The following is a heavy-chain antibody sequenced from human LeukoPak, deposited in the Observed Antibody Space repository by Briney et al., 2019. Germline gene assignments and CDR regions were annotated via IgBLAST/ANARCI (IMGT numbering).Heavy chain of an antibody. Sequence: GGSLRLSCAASGFTFSSYAMHWVRQAPGKGLEWVAVISYDGSNKYYADSVKGRFTISRDNSKNTLYLQMNSLRAEDTAVYYRARDYYDSSGYYYVVGYFDYWGQGTLVTVSS. CDR1: GFTFSSYA. V-gene: IGHV3-30-3*01. J-gene: IGHJ4*02. CDR2: ISYDGSNK. D-gene: IGHD3-22*01. CDR3: ARDYYDSSGYYYVVGYFDY.